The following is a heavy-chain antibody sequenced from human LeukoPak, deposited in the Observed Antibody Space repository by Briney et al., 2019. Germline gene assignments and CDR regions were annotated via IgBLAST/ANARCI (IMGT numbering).Heavy chain of an antibody. J-gene: IGHJ5*02. V-gene: IGHV1-3*01. CDR2: INAGNGNT. D-gene: IGHD3-10*01. Sequence: ASVKVSCKASGYTFTSYAMHWVRQAPGQRLEWMGWINAGNGNTKYSQKFQGRVTITRDTSASTAYMELSSLRSEDTAVYYCARSRGGSGTPNWFDPWGQGTLVTVSS. CDR3: ARSRGGSGTPNWFDP. CDR1: GYTFTSYA.